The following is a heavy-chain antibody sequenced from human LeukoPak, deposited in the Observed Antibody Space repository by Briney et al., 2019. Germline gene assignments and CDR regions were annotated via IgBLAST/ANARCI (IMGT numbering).Heavy chain of an antibody. CDR2: ISSSGST. Sequence: PSETLSLTCIVSGYSISSGYYWGWIRQPPGKGLEWIGRISSSGSTNYNPSLKSRVTISVDTSKNQFSLKLSSVTAADTAVYYCARGKNVDIDYYYYMDVWGKGTTVTVSS. V-gene: IGHV4-38-2*02. CDR1: GYSISSGYY. CDR3: ARGKNVDIDYYYYMDV. J-gene: IGHJ6*03. D-gene: IGHD2-2*03.